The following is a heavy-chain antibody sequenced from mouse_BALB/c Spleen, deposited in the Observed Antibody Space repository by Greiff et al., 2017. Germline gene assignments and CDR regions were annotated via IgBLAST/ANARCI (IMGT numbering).Heavy chain of an antibody. D-gene: IGHD2-2*01. V-gene: IGHV5-4*02. Sequence: DVKLVESGGGLVKPGGSLKLSCAASGFTFSDYYMYWVRQTPEKRLEWVATISDGGSYTYYPDSVKGRFTISRDNAKNNLYLQMSSLKSEDTAMYYCARERNVYDGFAYWGQGTLVTVSA. CDR2: ISDGGSYT. CDR3: ARERNVYDGFAY. CDR1: GFTFSDYY. J-gene: IGHJ3*01.